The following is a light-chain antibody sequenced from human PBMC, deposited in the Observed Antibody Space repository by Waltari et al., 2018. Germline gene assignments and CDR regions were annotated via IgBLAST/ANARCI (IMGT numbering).Light chain of an antibody. CDR2: WAS. CDR1: QSVVSTSNDKNY. Sequence: IVMTQSPDSLGVSLGERPTINCKSSQSVVSTSNDKNYLAWYQQKPGQPPKVLVYWASVGESGVPDRFSGSGSETDCTLAITSLQAEDVALYFCQQYYTRPYTFGQGTKLEIK. CDR3: QQYYTRPYT. J-gene: IGKJ2*01. V-gene: IGKV4-1*01.